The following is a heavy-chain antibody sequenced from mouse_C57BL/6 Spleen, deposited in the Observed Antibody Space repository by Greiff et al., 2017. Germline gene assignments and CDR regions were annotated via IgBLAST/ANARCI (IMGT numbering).Heavy chain of an antibody. CDR3: TRADLKGFAY. J-gene: IGHJ3*01. CDR1: GFTFSSYA. Sequence: DVQLVESGEGLVKPGGSLKLSCAASGFTFSSYAMSWVRQTPEKRLEWVAYISSGGDYIYYADTVKGRFTISRDNARNTLYLQMSSRKSEDTAMYYCTRADLKGFAYWGQGTLVTVSA. V-gene: IGHV5-9-1*02. CDR2: ISSGGDYI.